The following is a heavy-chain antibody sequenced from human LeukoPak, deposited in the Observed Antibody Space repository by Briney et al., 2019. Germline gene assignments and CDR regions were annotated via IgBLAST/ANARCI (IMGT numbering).Heavy chain of an antibody. Sequence: SETLSLTCTVSGGSISSGPYYWSWIRQPAGKGLECLGRIYPSGSTNYNPSLKSRVTISVDTSKNQFSLKLSSVTAADTAVYYCARGSGYFDYWGQGTLVTVSS. CDR3: ARGSGYFDY. J-gene: IGHJ4*02. V-gene: IGHV4-61*02. CDR2: IYPSGST. D-gene: IGHD1-26*01. CDR1: GGSISSGPYY.